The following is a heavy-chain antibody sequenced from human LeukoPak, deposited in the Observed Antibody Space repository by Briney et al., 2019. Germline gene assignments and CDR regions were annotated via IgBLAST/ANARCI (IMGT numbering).Heavy chain of an antibody. J-gene: IGHJ6*03. Sequence: GASVKVSCKASGYTFTSYDINWVRQATGQGLEWMGWMNPNSGNTGYAQKFQGRVTITRNTSISTAYMELSSLRSEDTAVYYCARDSRRITIFGVVITYYMDVWGKGTTVTVSS. CDR3: ARDSRRITIFGVVITYYMDV. D-gene: IGHD3-3*01. CDR1: GYTFTSYD. V-gene: IGHV1-8*03. CDR2: MNPNSGNT.